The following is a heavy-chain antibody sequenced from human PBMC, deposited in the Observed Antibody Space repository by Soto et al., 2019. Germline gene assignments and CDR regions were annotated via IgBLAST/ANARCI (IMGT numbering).Heavy chain of an antibody. CDR2: ISYDGSNK. CDR1: GFTFSSYA. J-gene: IGHJ4*02. V-gene: IGHV3-30-3*01. CDR3: ARDTQISETWIRQLWTPRWVFDY. D-gene: IGHD5-18*01. Sequence: PGGSLRLSCAASGFTFSSYAMHWVRQAPGKGLEWVAVISYDGSNKYYADSVKGRFTISRDNSKNTLYLQMNSLRAEDTAVYYCARDTQISETWIRQLWTPRWVFDYWGQGTLVTVSS.